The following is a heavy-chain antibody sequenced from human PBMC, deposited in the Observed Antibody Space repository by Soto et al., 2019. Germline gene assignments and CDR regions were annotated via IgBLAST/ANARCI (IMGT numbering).Heavy chain of an antibody. J-gene: IGHJ4*02. Sequence: RRISQKTRKGLEWIGEINHSGSTNYNPSLKSRVTISVDTSKNQFSPKLSSVTAADTAVYYCARGYLMTTVTREGYYFDCWGQGTLVTVSS. V-gene: IGHV4-34*01. D-gene: IGHD4-4*01. CDR2: INHSGST. CDR3: ARGYLMTTVTREGYYFDC.